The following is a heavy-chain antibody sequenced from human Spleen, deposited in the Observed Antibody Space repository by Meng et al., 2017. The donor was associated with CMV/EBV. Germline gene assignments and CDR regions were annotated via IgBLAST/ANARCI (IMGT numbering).Heavy chain of an antibody. CDR1: GYTFSTYW. Sequence: GGSLRLSCKGSGYTFSTYWIAWVRQVPGKGLEWMGIIYPGDSDTRYSPSFHGRVTISADKSISTAYLQWSSLEASDTAMYYCARHVSAATPFDYWGQGTLVTVSS. CDR3: ARHVSAATPFDY. CDR2: IYPGDSDT. J-gene: IGHJ4*02. D-gene: IGHD2-2*02. V-gene: IGHV5-51*01.